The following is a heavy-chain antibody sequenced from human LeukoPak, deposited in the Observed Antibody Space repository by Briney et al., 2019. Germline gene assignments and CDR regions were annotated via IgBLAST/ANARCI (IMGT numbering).Heavy chain of an antibody. Sequence: AASVKVSCKASGGTFSSYAISWVRQAPGQGLEWMGGIIPIFGTANYAQKFQGRVTITADESTSTAYMELSSLRSEDTAVYYCARDLNSGSYYGLHYWGQGTLVTVSS. D-gene: IGHD1-26*01. CDR1: GGTFSSYA. V-gene: IGHV1-69*13. CDR3: ARDLNSGSYYGLHY. CDR2: IIPIFGTA. J-gene: IGHJ4*02.